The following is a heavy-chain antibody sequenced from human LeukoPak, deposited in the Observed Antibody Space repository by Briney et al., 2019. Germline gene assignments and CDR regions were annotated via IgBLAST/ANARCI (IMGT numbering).Heavy chain of an antibody. CDR3: ARGGSRFHP. CDR2: IYHSGST. Sequence: SETLSLTCADSGGSISSGGYSWSWIRQPPGKGLEWIGYIYHSGSTYYNPSLKSRVTISVDRSKNQFSLKLSSVTAADTAVYYCARGGSRFHPWGQGTLVTVSS. V-gene: IGHV4-30-2*01. J-gene: IGHJ5*02. CDR1: GGSISSGGYS. D-gene: IGHD5-18*01.